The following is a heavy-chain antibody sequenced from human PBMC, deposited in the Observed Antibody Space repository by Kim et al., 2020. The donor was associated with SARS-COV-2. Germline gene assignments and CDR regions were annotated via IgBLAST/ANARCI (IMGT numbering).Heavy chain of an antibody. D-gene: IGHD1-26*01. CDR2: ISYDGSNK. V-gene: IGHV3-30*18. CDR3: AKPAIGWELLHYYFDY. CDR1: GFTFSSYG. J-gene: IGHJ4*02. Sequence: GSLRLSCAASGFTFSSYGMHWVRQAPGKGLEWVAVISYDGSNKYYADSVKGRFTISRDNSKNTLYLQMNSLRAEDTAVYYCAKPAIGWELLHYYFDYWGQGTLVTVSS.